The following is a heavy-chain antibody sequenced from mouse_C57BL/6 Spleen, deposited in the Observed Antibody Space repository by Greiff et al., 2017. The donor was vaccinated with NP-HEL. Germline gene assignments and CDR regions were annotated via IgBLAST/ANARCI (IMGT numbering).Heavy chain of an antibody. CDR1: GFTFSSYA. J-gene: IGHJ3*01. Sequence: EVKVVESGGGLVKPGGSLKLSCAASGFTFSSYAMSWVRQTPEKRLEWVATISDGGSYTYYPDNVKGRFTISRDNAKNNLYLQMSHLKSEDTAMYYCARAPYGSSLFAYWGQGTLVTVSA. CDR2: ISDGGSYT. D-gene: IGHD1-1*01. V-gene: IGHV5-4*03. CDR3: ARAPYGSSLFAY.